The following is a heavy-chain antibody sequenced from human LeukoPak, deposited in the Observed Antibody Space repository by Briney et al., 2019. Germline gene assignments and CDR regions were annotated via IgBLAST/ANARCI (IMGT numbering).Heavy chain of an antibody. D-gene: IGHD6-19*01. V-gene: IGHV1-18*01. CDR3: ARDGGDGAVADP. CDR1: GFTFSSYG. CDR2: ISAYNGNT. J-gene: IGHJ5*02. Sequence: GGSLRLSCAASGFTFSSYGISWVRQAPGQGLEWMGWISAYNGNTNYAQKLQGRVTMTTDTSTSTAYMELRSLRSDDTAVYYCARDGGDGAVADPWGQGTLVTVSS.